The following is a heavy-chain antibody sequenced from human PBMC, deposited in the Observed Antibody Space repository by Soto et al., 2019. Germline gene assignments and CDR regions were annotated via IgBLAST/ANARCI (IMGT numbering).Heavy chain of an antibody. J-gene: IGHJ4*02. Sequence: SEPLSLTCTVSGYPISTGYYWAWVRQSPGKGLEWIGSVYRSGAAYYSPSLKSRVTISVDTSKNQFSLHLRSVTATDAAVYYCARADPYAIDVAADFDARGPGTAVTV. D-gene: IGHD6-19*01. CDR1: GYPISTGYY. CDR2: VYRSGAA. CDR3: ARADPYAIDVAADFDA. V-gene: IGHV4-38-2*02.